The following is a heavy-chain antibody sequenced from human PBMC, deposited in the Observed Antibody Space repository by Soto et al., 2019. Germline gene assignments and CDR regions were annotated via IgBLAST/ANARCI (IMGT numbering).Heavy chain of an antibody. CDR1: GGSISHSNW. Sequence: LSLTCAFSGGSISHSNWWSLVRQPPGKGLEWIGEIYHSGSTNYNPSLKSRVTISVDKSKNQFSLKLSSVTAADTAVYYCARTLGFWGVTTLDYWGQGTLVTVSS. V-gene: IGHV4-4*02. D-gene: IGHD3-10*01. J-gene: IGHJ4*02. CDR3: ARTLGFWGVTTLDY. CDR2: IYHSGST.